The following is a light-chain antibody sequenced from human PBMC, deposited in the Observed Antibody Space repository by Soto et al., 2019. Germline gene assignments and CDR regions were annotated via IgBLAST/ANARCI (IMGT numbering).Light chain of an antibody. CDR3: QQCAPSSRP. Sequence: EIVLTQSPGILSLSPGERATLSCRASQTVVNNFLAWYQQKPGQAPRLLVDDASRRAAGIPDRFSGGGSGTAFTLTINRLEPEAFAVYYCQQCAPSSRPFGQGTKLEIK. V-gene: IGKV3-20*01. J-gene: IGKJ1*01. CDR2: DAS. CDR1: QTVVNNF.